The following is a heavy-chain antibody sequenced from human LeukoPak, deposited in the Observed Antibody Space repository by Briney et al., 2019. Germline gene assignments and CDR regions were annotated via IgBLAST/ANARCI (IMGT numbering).Heavy chain of an antibody. Sequence: GASVKVSCQSSGYTFTSYGISWVRQAPGQGLEWMEWISAYNVNTNYAQKLQGRVTMTTDTSTSTAYMELRSLRSDDTAVYYCARDVAWELLSGFYYYYMDVWGKGTTVTVSS. J-gene: IGHJ6*03. D-gene: IGHD1-26*01. CDR3: ARDVAWELLSGFYYYYMDV. V-gene: IGHV1-18*01. CDR1: GYTFTSYG. CDR2: ISAYNVNT.